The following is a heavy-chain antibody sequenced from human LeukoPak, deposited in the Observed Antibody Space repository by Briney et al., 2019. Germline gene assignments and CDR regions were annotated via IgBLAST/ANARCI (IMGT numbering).Heavy chain of an antibody. V-gene: IGHV1-69*01. CDR2: IIPILGTA. CDR1: GGTFSTFA. J-gene: IGHJ4*02. D-gene: IGHD4-23*01. CDR3: ATSPTGYSPGY. Sequence: SVKVSCKASGGTFSTFALSWVRQAPGQGPDWMGGIIPILGTANYAQTFQGRVTITADESTSTAYMELSSLTSEDTAVYYCATSPTGYSPGYWGQGTLVTVSS.